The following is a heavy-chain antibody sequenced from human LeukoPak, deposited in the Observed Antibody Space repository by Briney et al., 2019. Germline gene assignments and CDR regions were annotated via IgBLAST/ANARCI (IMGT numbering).Heavy chain of an antibody. J-gene: IGHJ4*02. CDR3: TGSFGELTFFDY. CDR1: GFSFGDYG. Sequence: GGSLRLSCTASGFSFGDYGLSWVRQAPGKGLEWIGFIRRKANDGTTENAASVKGRFTISRDDSKSIAYLQMNSLKTEDTAVYYCTGSFGELTFFDYWGLGTLVTVSS. V-gene: IGHV3-49*04. CDR2: IRRKANDGTT. D-gene: IGHD3-10*01.